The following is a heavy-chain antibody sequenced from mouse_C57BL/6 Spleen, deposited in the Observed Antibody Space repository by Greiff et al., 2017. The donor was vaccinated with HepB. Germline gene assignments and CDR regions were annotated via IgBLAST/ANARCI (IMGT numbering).Heavy chain of an antibody. CDR1: GYTFTSYW. J-gene: IGHJ2*01. Sequence: QVQLQQPGAELVRPGSSVKLSCKASGYTFTSYWMDWVKQRPGQGLEWIGNIYPSDSETHYNQKFKDKATLTVDKSSSTAYMQLSSLTSEDSAVYYCARTYDYFDYWGQGTTLTVSS. V-gene: IGHV1-61*01. D-gene: IGHD5-1*01. CDR3: ARTYDYFDY. CDR2: IYPSDSET.